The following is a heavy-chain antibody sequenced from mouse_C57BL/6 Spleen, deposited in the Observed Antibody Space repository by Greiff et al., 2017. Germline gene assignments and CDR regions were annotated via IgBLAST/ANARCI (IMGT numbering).Heavy chain of an antibody. V-gene: IGHV1-72*01. J-gene: IGHJ2*01. CDR2: IDPNSGGT. Sequence: QVHVKQPGAELVKPGASVKLSCKASGYTFTSYWMHWVKQRPGRGLEWIGRIDPNSGGTKYNEKFKSKATLTVDKPSSTAYMQLSSLTSEDSAVYYGAREDYSNDDYFDYWGQGTTLTVSS. CDR3: AREDYSNDDYFDY. D-gene: IGHD2-12*01. CDR1: GYTFTSYW.